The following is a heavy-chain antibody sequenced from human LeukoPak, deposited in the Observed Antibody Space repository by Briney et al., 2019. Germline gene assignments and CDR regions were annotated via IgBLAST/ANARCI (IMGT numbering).Heavy chain of an antibody. J-gene: IGHJ4*02. V-gene: IGHV1-2*02. CDR1: GYTFTGYY. CDR2: INPNSGGT. Sequence: GASVKVSCQASGYTFTGYYMHWVRQAPGQGLEWMGWINPNSGGTNYAQKFQGRVTMTRDTSISTAYMELSRLRSDDTAVYYCARDQDYDILTGYLGYWGQGTLVTVSS. D-gene: IGHD3-9*01. CDR3: ARDQDYDILTGYLGY.